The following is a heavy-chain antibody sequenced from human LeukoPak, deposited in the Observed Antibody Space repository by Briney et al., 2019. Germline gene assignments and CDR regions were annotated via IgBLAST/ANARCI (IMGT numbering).Heavy chain of an antibody. CDR3: AREKRGDYDFWSGSSYYYYYMDV. D-gene: IGHD3-3*01. V-gene: IGHV4-59*01. Sequence: SETLSLTCAVSGGSISSYNWSWIRQPPGKGLEWIGYIYYSGSTNYNPSLKSRVTISVDTSKNQFSLKLSSVTAADTAVYYCAREKRGDYDFWSGSSYYYYYMDVWGKGTTATVSS. CDR1: GGSISSYN. J-gene: IGHJ6*03. CDR2: IYYSGST.